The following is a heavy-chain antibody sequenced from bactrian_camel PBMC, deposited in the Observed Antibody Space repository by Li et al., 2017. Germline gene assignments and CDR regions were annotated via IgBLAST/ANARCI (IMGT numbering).Heavy chain of an antibody. V-gene: IGHV3S60*01. CDR1: GITSTNYC. Sequence: HVQLVESGGGSVQAGGSLRLSCAASGITSTNYCMAWFLQAPGKEREFVSGIGRDGSTSYADSVKGRFTYSQDSAKNTVYLQMNNLHPEDTAMYYCAAGGWRYCSESLRSGAFVTAWGQGTQVTVS. D-gene: IGHD2*01. CDR3: AAGGWRYCSESLRSGAFVTA. J-gene: IGHJ6*01. CDR2: IGRDGST.